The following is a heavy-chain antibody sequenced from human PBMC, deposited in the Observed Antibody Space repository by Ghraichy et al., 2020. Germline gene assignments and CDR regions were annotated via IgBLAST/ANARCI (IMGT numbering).Heavy chain of an antibody. J-gene: IGHJ4*02. V-gene: IGHV3-30*04. CDR3: ARYSGSYSYFDY. Sequence: GESLRLSCAASGFTFSSYAIHWVRQAPGEGLEWVALISYGGNNKYYADFVKGRFTISRDISKNTLYLQMNSLRAEDTAVYYCARYSGSYSYFDYWGQGTLVTVSS. CDR2: ISYGGNNK. D-gene: IGHD1-26*01. CDR1: GFTFSSYA.